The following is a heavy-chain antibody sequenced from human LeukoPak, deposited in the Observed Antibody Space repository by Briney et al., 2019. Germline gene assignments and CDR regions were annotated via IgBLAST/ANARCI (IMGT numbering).Heavy chain of an antibody. CDR1: GFTFRTYW. D-gene: IGHD3-22*01. CDR2: INEDGSIT. J-gene: IGHJ4*02. CDR3: ANPEGYYYDSSGYYTQSDY. V-gene: IGHV3-74*01. Sequence: PGGSLRLSCAVSGFTFRTYWMHWIRQVPGEGLVWVSRINEDGSITNYADSVKGRFSISRDNAKNTLYLQMNSLRAEDTAVYYCANPEGYYYDSSGYYTQSDYWGQGTLVTVSS.